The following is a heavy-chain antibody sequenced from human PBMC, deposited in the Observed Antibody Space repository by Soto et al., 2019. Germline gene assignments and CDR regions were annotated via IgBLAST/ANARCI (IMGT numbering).Heavy chain of an antibody. V-gene: IGHV5-51*01. CDR3: ATSDGDFDD. Sequence: PGESLKISCKGTGYSFANYWIGWVRQMSGKGLEWMGIIYPGDPHTRYSPSFEGQVTISADKSINTAYLQWISLKASDTAIYYCATSDGDFDDWGQGTLVTVSS. D-gene: IGHD4-17*01. CDR1: GYSFANYW. J-gene: IGHJ4*02. CDR2: IYPGDPHT.